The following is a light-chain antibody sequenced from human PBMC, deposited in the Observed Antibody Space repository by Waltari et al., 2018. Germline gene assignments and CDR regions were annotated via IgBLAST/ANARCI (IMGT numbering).Light chain of an antibody. V-gene: IGKV3-20*01. J-gene: IGKJ1*01. CDR1: QSVRAD. CDR2: DAS. Sequence: EILLTQSPGTLSLSPGERATLSCRASQSVRADLAWYQQKPGQPPRLLIYDASIRAPGIPARFSGSGSGTDFTLTISSLEPEDFAVYYCQQYGSLPLTFGQGTKVEIK. CDR3: QQYGSLPLT.